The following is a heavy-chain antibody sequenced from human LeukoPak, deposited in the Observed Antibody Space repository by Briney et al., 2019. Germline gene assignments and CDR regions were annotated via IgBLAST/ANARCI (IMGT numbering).Heavy chain of an antibody. J-gene: IGHJ4*02. Sequence: GGSLRLSCAASGFTVSSNYMSWVRQAPGKGLEWVSVIYSGGSTYYADSVKGRFTISRDNSKNTLYLQMNSLRAEDTAVYYCARDSIPAADNYFDYWGQGTLVTVSS. CDR1: GFTVSSNY. CDR2: IYSGGST. V-gene: IGHV3-53*05. D-gene: IGHD6-13*01. CDR3: ARDSIPAADNYFDY.